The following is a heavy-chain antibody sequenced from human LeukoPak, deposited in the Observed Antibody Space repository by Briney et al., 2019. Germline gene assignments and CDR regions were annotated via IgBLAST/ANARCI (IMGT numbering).Heavy chain of an antibody. CDR2: FDPEDGET. CDR3: ATVIAAAYPFDY. J-gene: IGHJ4*02. D-gene: IGHD6-13*01. V-gene: IGHV1-24*01. Sequence: ASVKVSCKVSGYTLTELSMHWVRQAPGKGLEWMGGFDPEDGETIYAQKFQGRVTMTEDTSTDTAYMELSSLRSEDTAVYYCATVIAAAYPFDYWGQGTLVTVSS. CDR1: GYTLTELS.